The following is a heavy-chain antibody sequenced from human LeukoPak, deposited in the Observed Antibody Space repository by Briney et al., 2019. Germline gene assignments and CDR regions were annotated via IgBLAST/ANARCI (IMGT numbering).Heavy chain of an antibody. Sequence: SVNVSCKASGFTFTSSAVQWVRQARGQRLEWIGWIVVGSGDTNSAQKFQERVTITRDMSTRTAYMELSSLRSEDTAVYYCGADSMPRGVFSYAFDIWGQGTMVTVSS. CDR3: GADSMPRGVFSYAFDI. J-gene: IGHJ3*02. CDR2: IVVGSGDT. D-gene: IGHD3-10*01. CDR1: GFTFTSSA. V-gene: IGHV1-58*01.